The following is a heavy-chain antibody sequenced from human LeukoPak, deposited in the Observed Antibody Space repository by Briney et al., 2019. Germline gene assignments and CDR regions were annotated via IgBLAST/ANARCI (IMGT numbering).Heavy chain of an antibody. CDR3: ARPIVDSQYFYFDL. J-gene: IGHJ2*01. D-gene: IGHD3-9*01. CDR2: IYPGDSDT. V-gene: IGHV5-51*01. CDR1: GYRFANYW. Sequence: GESLKISCRGSGYRFANYWVGWVRQIPGKDLEWMGIIYPGDSDTTYSPSFQGQVTISLDKSVNTAYLQWSSLKTSDTAIYYCARPIVDSQYFYFDLWGRGTLVTVSS.